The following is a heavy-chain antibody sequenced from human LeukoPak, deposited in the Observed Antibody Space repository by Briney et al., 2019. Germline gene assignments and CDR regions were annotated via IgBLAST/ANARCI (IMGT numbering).Heavy chain of an antibody. D-gene: IGHD5-18*01. CDR2: INPNSGGT. J-gene: IGHJ6*03. Sequence: ASVKVSCKASGYTFTGYYMHWVRQAPGQGLEWMGWINPNSGGTNYAQKFQGRVTITRNTSISTAYMELSSLRSEDTAMYYCARGEGGYSYGSYYYYMDVWGKGTTVTVSS. V-gene: IGHV1-2*02. CDR3: ARGEGGYSYGSYYYYMDV. CDR1: GYTFTGYY.